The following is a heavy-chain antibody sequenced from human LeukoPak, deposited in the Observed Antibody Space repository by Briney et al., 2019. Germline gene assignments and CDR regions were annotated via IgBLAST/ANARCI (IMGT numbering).Heavy chain of an antibody. CDR2: FDPEDGET. CDR3: ATAPSAVAGAPYFDC. J-gene: IGHJ4*02. Sequence: ASVKVSCKVSGYTLTELSMHWVRQAPGKGLEWMGGFDPEDGETIYAQKFQGRVTMTEDTTTDTAYMELSSLRSEDTAVYYCATAPSAVAGAPYFDCWGQATLVTVSS. V-gene: IGHV1-24*01. D-gene: IGHD6-19*01. CDR1: GYTLTELS.